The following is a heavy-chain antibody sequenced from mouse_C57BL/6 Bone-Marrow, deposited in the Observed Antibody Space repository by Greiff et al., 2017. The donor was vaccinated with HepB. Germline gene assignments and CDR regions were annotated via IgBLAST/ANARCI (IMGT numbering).Heavy chain of an antibody. CDR2: IDPSDSYT. V-gene: IGHV1-69*01. CDR3: AREGHDHDGGDWYFDV. D-gene: IGHD2-4*01. CDR1: GYTFTSYW. Sequence: VKLQQPGAELVMPGASVKLSCKASGYTFTSYWMHWVKQRPGQGLEWIGEIDPSDSYTNYNQKFKGKSTLTVDKSSSTAYMQLSSLTSEDSAVYYCAREGHDHDGGDWYFDVWGTGTTVTVSS. J-gene: IGHJ1*03.